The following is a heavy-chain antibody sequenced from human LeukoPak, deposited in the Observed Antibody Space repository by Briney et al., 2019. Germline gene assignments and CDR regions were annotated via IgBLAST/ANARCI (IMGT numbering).Heavy chain of an antibody. CDR2: ISSSGSTI. CDR3: ARGIMGWLQPSGDAFDI. CDR1: GFTFSSYE. D-gene: IGHD5-24*01. V-gene: IGHV3-48*03. J-gene: IGHJ3*02. Sequence: GGSLRLSCAASGFTFSSYEMNWVRQAPGKGLEWVSYISSSGSTIYYADSVKGRFTISRDNAKNSLYLQMNSLRAEDTAVYYCARGIMGWLQPSGDAFDIWGQGTMVTVSS.